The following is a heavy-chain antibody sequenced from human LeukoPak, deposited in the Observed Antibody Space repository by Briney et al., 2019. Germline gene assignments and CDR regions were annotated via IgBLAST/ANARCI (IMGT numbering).Heavy chain of an antibody. D-gene: IGHD3-22*01. CDR2: INHSGST. V-gene: IGHV4-34*01. J-gene: IGHJ4*02. Sequence: PSETLSLTCAVYGGSFSGYYWSWIRQPPGKGLEWIGEINHSGSTNYNPSLKSRVTISVDTSKNQFSLKLSSVTAADTAVYYCARASEKGYYYDSSAPNDYWGQGTLVTVSS. CDR3: ARASEKGYYYDSSAPNDY. CDR1: GGSFSGYY.